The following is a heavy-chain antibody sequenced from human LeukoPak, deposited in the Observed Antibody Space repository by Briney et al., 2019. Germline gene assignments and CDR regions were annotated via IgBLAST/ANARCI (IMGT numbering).Heavy chain of an antibody. D-gene: IGHD3-10*01. J-gene: IGHJ4*02. CDR2: IKNKPDGGTS. CDR3: AKDRRAGSYDY. Sequence: GGSLRLSCAASGFTFSHAWMSWVRQAPGKGLELVARIKNKPDGGTSDYTAPVKGRFTISRDDSTNTLYLQMNSLKSEDTAVYYCAKDRRAGSYDYWGQGTLVTVSS. V-gene: IGHV3-15*01. CDR1: GFTFSHAW.